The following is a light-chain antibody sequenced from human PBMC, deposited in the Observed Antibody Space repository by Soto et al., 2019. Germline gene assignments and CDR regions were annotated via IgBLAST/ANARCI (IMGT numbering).Light chain of an antibody. CDR3: QQRNDWVT. CDR2: GAS. CDR1: QSVSSN. J-gene: IGKJ4*01. V-gene: IGKV3D-15*01. Sequence: EIVMTQSPATLSVSPGERATLSCRANQSVSSNLAWYQQKPGQAPRLLISGASTRATGIPARFSGSGSGTDFILTISSLEPEDSGVYYCQQRNDWVTFGGGTKV.